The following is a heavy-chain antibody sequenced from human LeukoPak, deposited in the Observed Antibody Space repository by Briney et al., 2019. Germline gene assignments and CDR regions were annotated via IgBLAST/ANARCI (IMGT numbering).Heavy chain of an antibody. CDR2: IIPIFGTA. D-gene: IGHD6-13*01. CDR1: GYTFTSYY. J-gene: IGHJ4*02. V-gene: IGHV1-69*05. Sequence: SVKVSCKASGYTFTSYYMHWVRQAPGQGLEWMGRIIPIFGTANYAQKFQGRVTITTDESTSTAYMELSSLRSEDTAVYYCARRRESSSLIFDYWGQGTLVTVSS. CDR3: ARRRESSSLIFDY.